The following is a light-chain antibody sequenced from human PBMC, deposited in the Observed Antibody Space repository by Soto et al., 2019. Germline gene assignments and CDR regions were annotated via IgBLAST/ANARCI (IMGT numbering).Light chain of an antibody. CDR3: AAWDDSLNGWV. J-gene: IGLJ3*02. Sequence: QSVLTQPPSASGTPGQRVTISCSGSSSNIGSNTVNWYQQLPGTAPKLLIYSNNQRPSGVPDRFSGSKSGTSASLAISGPQSEDEAEYYCAAWDDSLNGWVFGGGTKLTVL. CDR1: SSNIGSNT. CDR2: SNN. V-gene: IGLV1-44*01.